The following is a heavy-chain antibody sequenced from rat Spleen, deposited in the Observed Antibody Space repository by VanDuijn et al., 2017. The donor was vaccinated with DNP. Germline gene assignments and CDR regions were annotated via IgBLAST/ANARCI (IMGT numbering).Heavy chain of an antibody. Sequence: VQLVETCGGVVQPGNSRKLSRAASGFTFSDSAIACVRQAPKKGLEWVATISYDGSRTYYRDSVKGRFTISRDNAKSTLYLQMDSLRSEDTAIYYCARLGWHGWFAYWGQGTLVTVSS. V-gene: IGHV5-17*01. CDR3: ARLGWHGWFAY. D-gene: IGHD1-11*01. CDR1: GFTFSDSA. J-gene: IGHJ3*01. CDR2: ISYDGSRT.